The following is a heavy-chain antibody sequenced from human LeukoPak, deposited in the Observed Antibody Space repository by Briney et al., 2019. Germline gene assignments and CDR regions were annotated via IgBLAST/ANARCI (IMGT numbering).Heavy chain of an antibody. CDR2: ISAHNGNT. CDR1: GYTLTIYG. D-gene: IGHD2-2*01. J-gene: IGHJ5*02. Sequence: GPSVNVSCKASGYTLTIYGISWVRQAPGQGLEWMGWISAHNGNTNYAQKFQDRVTMTTDTSTSPAYMELRSLRSDVTAVYYCAREGDFCTSTSCSSWFDPWGQGTLVTVSS. V-gene: IGHV1-18*01. CDR3: AREGDFCTSTSCSSWFDP.